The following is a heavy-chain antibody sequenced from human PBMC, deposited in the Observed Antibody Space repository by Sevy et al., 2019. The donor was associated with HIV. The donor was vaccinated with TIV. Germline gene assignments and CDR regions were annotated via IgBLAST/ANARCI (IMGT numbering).Heavy chain of an antibody. Sequence: SETLSLTCTVSGGSISSGGYYWSWIRQHPGKGLEWIAYIYYSGSTYYNPSLKSRVTISVDTSKNQFSLKLSSVTAADTAVYYCARGSYYYDSSWGYYMDVWGKGTTVTVSS. CDR1: GGSISSGGYY. CDR2: IYYSGST. CDR3: ARGSYYYDSSWGYYMDV. J-gene: IGHJ6*03. V-gene: IGHV4-31*03. D-gene: IGHD3-22*01.